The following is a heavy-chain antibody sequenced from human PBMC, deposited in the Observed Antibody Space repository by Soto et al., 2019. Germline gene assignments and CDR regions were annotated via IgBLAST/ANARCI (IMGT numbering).Heavy chain of an antibody. D-gene: IGHD3-22*01. V-gene: IGHV3-30-3*01. Sequence: QVQLVESGGGVVQPGRSLRLSCAASGFTFSSYAMHWVRQAPGKGLEWVAVISYDGSNKYYADSVKGRFTISRDNSKNTLYLQMNSLRAEDTAVYYCAREQDSSGYKPAPDYWGQGTLVTVSS. CDR3: AREQDSSGYKPAPDY. J-gene: IGHJ4*02. CDR2: ISYDGSNK. CDR1: GFTFSSYA.